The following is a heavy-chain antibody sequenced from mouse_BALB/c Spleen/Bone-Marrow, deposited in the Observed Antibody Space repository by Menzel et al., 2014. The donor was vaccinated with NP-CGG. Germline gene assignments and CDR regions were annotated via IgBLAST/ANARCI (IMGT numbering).Heavy chain of an antibody. CDR1: GYTFTDYA. CDR2: ISSSYGDA. V-gene: IGHV1S137*01. CDR3: ARGLSYYYGTSYYFDY. Sequence: LQESGAELVRPGVSVKISCKGSGYTFTDYAMHWVKQSHAKSLEWIGIISSSYGDATYSQKFKGKATMTVDKSSNTAYKELARLTSEDSAIYYCARGLSYYYGTSYYFDYWGQGTTLTVSS. D-gene: IGHD1-1*01. J-gene: IGHJ2*01.